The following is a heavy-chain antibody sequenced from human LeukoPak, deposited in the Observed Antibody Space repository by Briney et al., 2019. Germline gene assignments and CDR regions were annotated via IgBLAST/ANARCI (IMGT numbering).Heavy chain of an antibody. CDR1: GGSISSYY. CDR2: IYYSGGT. CDR3: AAGKDVVGSPVGAFDI. Sequence: PSETLSLTCTVSGGSISSYYWSWIRQPPGKGLEWIGYIYYSGGTSYSPSLKSRVTMSVDTSTNQISLRLTSATVADTAVFYCAAGKDVVGSPVGAFDIWGQGTMVTVSS. J-gene: IGHJ3*02. D-gene: IGHD2-2*01. V-gene: IGHV4-59*12.